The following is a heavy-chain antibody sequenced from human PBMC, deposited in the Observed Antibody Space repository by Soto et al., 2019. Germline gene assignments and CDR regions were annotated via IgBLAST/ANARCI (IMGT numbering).Heavy chain of an antibody. CDR1: GGSISSYY. D-gene: IGHD6-19*01. CDR2: IYYSGST. V-gene: IGHV4-59*01. J-gene: IGHJ4*02. CDR3: ARAWQYSSGFFDY. Sequence: SETLSLTCTVSGGSISSYYWSWIRQPPGKGMEWIGYIYYSGSTNYNPSLKSRVTISVDTSKNQFSLKLSSVTAADTAVYYCARAWQYSSGFFDYWGQGTLVTVSS.